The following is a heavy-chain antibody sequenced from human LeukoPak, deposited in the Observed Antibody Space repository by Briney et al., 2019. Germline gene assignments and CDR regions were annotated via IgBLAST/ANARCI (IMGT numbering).Heavy chain of an antibody. CDR1: GLTFSPYT. J-gene: IGHJ4*02. V-gene: IGHV3-21*01. Sequence: GGSRTLSCAASGLTFSPYTILWVRHAPGQGLEWVSVITTGSTYIDYADSVKGRFTISRDKAKNSVSLQMDSLTSEDTAVYYCVKADPREAGGPDHWGQGTLVTVSS. CDR2: ITTGSTYI. D-gene: IGHD6-19*01. CDR3: VKADPREAGGPDH.